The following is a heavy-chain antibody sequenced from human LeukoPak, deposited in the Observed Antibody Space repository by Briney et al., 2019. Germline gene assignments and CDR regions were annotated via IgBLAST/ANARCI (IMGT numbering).Heavy chain of an antibody. CDR2: IRSYGSYI. CDR3: ARGAHYGSGSDFDY. Sequence: GGSLRLSCAASGFTFDSYNMNWVRQAPGKGLEWVASIRSYGSYIYYADSVKGRFTISRDDAKKSLYLQMNSLRAEDTAVYYCARGAHYGSGSDFDYWGQGTLVTVSS. D-gene: IGHD3-10*01. J-gene: IGHJ4*02. CDR1: GFTFDSYN. V-gene: IGHV3-21*01.